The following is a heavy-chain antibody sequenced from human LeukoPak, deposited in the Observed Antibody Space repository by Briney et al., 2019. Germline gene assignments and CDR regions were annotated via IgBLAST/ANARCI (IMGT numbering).Heavy chain of an antibody. Sequence: PSETLSLTCTVSGGSISSISYYWGWIRQPPGKGLEWIGGIYYSGSTYYNPSLKSRVTISVDTSKNQFSLKLSSVTAADTAVYYCARRIWFGDLRTGFDPWGQGTLVTVSS. D-gene: IGHD3-10*01. V-gene: IGHV4-39*01. CDR2: IYYSGST. CDR1: GGSISSISYY. J-gene: IGHJ5*02. CDR3: ARRIWFGDLRTGFDP.